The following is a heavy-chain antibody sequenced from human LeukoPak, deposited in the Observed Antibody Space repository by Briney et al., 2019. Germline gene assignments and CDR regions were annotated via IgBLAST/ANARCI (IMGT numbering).Heavy chain of an antibody. V-gene: IGHV5-10-1*01. CDR2: IHPHDPHT. CDR1: GYSFTSYW. CDR3: ARRANYYGSGYFDY. Sequence: GAYPQIHCKGSGYSFTSYWISWARQMPAKGLARTARIHPHDPHTNYSPSSQGHVTISAHKPISTAHLQWSSLKASDTTIYYCARRANYYGSGYFDYWGQRTLVTVPS. J-gene: IGHJ4*02. D-gene: IGHD3-10*01.